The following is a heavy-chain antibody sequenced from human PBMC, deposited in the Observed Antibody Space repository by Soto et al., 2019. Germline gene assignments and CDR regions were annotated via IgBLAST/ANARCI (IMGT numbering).Heavy chain of an antibody. Sequence: ASVKVSCKASGYTFTSYAMHWVRQAPGQRLEWMGWINAGNGNTKYSQKFQGRVTITRDTSASTAYMELSSLRSEDTAVYYCAIGIAAASTFLDAFDIWGQEKMVTVSS. J-gene: IGHJ3*02. CDR1: GYTFTSYA. CDR2: INAGNGNT. CDR3: AIGIAAASTFLDAFDI. V-gene: IGHV1-3*01. D-gene: IGHD6-13*01.